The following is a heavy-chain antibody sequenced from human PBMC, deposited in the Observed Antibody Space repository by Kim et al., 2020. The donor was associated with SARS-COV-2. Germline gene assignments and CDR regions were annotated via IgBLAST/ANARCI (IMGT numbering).Heavy chain of an antibody. CDR3: ARNYWNYFDY. D-gene: IGHD1-1*01. J-gene: IGHJ4*02. CDR1: GLTFDPRY. Sequence: GGSLRLSCATSGLTFDPRYMTWVRQAPGKGLEWVAKINPDGRAVQYVDSVKGRFTISRDTAKKSFYLQMNGLRAEDTAVYYCARNYWNYFDYCGQGALV. V-gene: IGHV3-7*05. CDR2: INPDGRAV.